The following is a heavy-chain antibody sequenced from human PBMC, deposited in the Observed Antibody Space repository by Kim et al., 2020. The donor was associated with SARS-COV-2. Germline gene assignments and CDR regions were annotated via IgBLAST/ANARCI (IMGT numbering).Heavy chain of an antibody. V-gene: IGHV3-74*01. Sequence: VKGRFTRSRDNTKNTLYLQRNSLSPEDTAVYYCARASEYGISGYYGFFHLWGQGALVTVSS. CDR3: ARASEYGISGYYGFFHL. J-gene: IGHJ1*01. D-gene: IGHD3-22*01.